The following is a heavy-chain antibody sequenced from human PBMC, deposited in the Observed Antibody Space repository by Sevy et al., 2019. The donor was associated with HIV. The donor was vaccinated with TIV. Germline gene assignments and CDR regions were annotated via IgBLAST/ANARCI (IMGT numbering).Heavy chain of an antibody. J-gene: IGHJ3*02. Sequence: SETLSLTCAVSGYSISSGYYWGWIRQPPGKGLEWIGSIYHSGSTYYNPSLKSRVTISVDTSKNQFSLKLSSVTAADTAVYYCARSYSGSYRGDDAFVIWGQGTMVTVSS. D-gene: IGHD1-26*01. V-gene: IGHV4-38-2*01. CDR2: IYHSGST. CDR1: GYSISSGYY. CDR3: ARSYSGSYRGDDAFVI.